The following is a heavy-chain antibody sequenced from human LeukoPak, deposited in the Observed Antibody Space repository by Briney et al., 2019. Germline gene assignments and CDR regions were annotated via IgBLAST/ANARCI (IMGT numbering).Heavy chain of an antibody. CDR1: GASISTYY. Sequence: PWETLSLTCTVSGASISTYYWSWIRQPPGKGLEWIGCIGNIYDSESTNYNPSLRSRVTISVDTSKNQFSLKLSSVIAADTAVYYCARGGASSLPFDFWGQGTLVTVSS. J-gene: IGHJ4*02. V-gene: IGHV4-59*01. CDR2: IYDSEST. D-gene: IGHD6-6*01. CDR3: ARGGASSLPFDF.